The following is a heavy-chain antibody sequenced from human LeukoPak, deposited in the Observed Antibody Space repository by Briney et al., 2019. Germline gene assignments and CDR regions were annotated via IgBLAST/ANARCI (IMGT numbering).Heavy chain of an antibody. V-gene: IGHV1-2*02. J-gene: IGHJ6*02. CDR1: GYTFTAYY. Sequence: ASVKVSCKASGYTFTAYYIHWVRQAPGQGLEWMGWINPDSGGTNYAQKFQGRVTMTRDTSISTAYMELTRLRSDDTAVYYCAREGQLVGPTPKVHYYGMDFWGQGTTVTVSS. CDR2: INPDSGGT. D-gene: IGHD1-26*01. CDR3: AREGQLVGPTPKVHYYGMDF.